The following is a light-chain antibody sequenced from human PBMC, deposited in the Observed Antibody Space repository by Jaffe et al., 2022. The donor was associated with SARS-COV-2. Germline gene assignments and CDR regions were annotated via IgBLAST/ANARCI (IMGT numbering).Light chain of an antibody. CDR2: EVT. J-gene: IGLJ2*01. CDR1: SSDVGTYNS. V-gene: IGLV2-8*01. Sequence: QSALTQPPSASGSPGQSVTISCTGTSSDVGTYNSVSWYRQHPGKAPKLMIYEVTKRPSGVPDRFSGSKSGNTASLTVSGLQAEDEADYYCSSYAGNNNLVFGGGTKMTVL. CDR3: SSYAGNNNLV.